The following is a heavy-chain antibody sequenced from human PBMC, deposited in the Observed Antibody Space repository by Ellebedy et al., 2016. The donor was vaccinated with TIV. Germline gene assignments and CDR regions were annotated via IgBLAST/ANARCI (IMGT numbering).Heavy chain of an antibody. CDR1: GGSISGYS. Sequence: SETLSLTCNVSGGSISGYSWSWIRQPPGKGLEWIGYISDSGSANCNPSLKSRVTISVDTSKSQFSLRLRSVTAADTAVYYCARGHGGYGYWGQGTLVTVSS. CDR3: ARGHGGYGY. CDR2: ISDSGSA. J-gene: IGHJ4*02. V-gene: IGHV4-59*01. D-gene: IGHD5-12*01.